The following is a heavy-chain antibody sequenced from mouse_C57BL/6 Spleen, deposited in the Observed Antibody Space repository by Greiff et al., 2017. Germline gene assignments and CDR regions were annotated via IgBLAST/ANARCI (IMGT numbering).Heavy chain of an antibody. CDR3: ARRYDYTGDY. V-gene: IGHV3-6*01. D-gene: IGHD2-13*01. Sequence: EVQLVESGPGLVKPSQSLSLTCSVTGYSITSGYYWNWIRQFPGNKLEWMGYISYDGSNNYNPSLKNRISITRDTSKNQFFLKLNSVTTEDTATYYCARRYDYTGDYWGQGTTLTVSS. CDR2: ISYDGSN. J-gene: IGHJ2*01. CDR1: GYSITSGYY.